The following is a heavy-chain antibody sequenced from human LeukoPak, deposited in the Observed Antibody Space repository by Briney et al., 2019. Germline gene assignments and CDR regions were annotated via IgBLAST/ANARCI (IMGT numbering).Heavy chain of an antibody. Sequence: GGSLRLSCAASRFTFSDYHMSWIRQAPGKGLEWVSYISGIGITISYADSVKGRFTISRDNANNSLFLQMNSLRAEDTAVYYCARDSTNSNWFDPWGQGTLVTVSS. V-gene: IGHV3-11*01. J-gene: IGHJ5*02. CDR1: RFTFSDYH. CDR2: ISGIGITI. CDR3: ARDSTNSNWFDP. D-gene: IGHD2-8*01.